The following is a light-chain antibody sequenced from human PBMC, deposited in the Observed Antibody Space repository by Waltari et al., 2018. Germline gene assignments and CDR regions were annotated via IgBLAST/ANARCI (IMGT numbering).Light chain of an antibody. Sequence: EIVLTQSPATLSLSPGASVTLSCRASQSVSTYLAWYQQKPGQAPRLLIYDASTRATGIPARFVGRGSGTDFTLTISRLEPEDFAVYYCQERSNWPGGSFGGGTKVEIK. V-gene: IGKV3-11*01. J-gene: IGKJ4*01. CDR1: QSVSTY. CDR2: DAS. CDR3: QERSNWPGGS.